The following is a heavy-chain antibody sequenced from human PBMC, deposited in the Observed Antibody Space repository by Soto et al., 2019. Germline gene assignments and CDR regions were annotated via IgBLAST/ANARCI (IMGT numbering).Heavy chain of an antibody. CDR3: ASPIAARPIYYYYGMDV. V-gene: IGHV1-69*01. CDR1: GGTFSSYA. Sequence: QVQLVQSGAEVKKPGSSVKVSCKASGGTFSSYAISWVRQAPGQGLEWMGGIIPIFGTANYAQKFQGRVTITADESTSTAYMALGRLRSEDTAVYYGASPIAARPIYYYYGMDVWGQGTTVTVSS. CDR2: IIPIFGTA. D-gene: IGHD6-6*01. J-gene: IGHJ6*02.